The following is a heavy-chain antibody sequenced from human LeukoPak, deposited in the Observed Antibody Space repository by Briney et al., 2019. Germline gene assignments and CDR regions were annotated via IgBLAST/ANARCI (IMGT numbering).Heavy chain of an antibody. CDR3: ARERYYYDSSGYYWSFDY. CDR2: IKQDGSEK. D-gene: IGHD3-22*01. Sequence: GGSLRLSCAASEFTFSSYWMSWVRQAPGKGLEWVANIKQDGSEKYYVDSVKGRFTISRDNAKNSLYLQMNSLRAEDTAVYYCARERYYYDSSGYYWSFDYWGQGTLVTVSS. CDR1: EFTFSSYW. J-gene: IGHJ4*02. V-gene: IGHV3-7*01.